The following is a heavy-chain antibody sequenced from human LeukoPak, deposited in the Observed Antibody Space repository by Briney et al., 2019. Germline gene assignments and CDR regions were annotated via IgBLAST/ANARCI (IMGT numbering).Heavy chain of an antibody. CDR3: ARAGEYYYDSSGYYRDY. Sequence: GGSLRLSCAASGFTFSSYSMNWVRQAPGKGLEWVSSISSSSSYIYYADSVKGRFTISRDNAKNSLYLQMNSLRAEDTAVYYCARAGEYYYDSSGYYRDYWGQGTLVTVSS. D-gene: IGHD3-22*01. CDR2: ISSSSSYI. V-gene: IGHV3-21*01. J-gene: IGHJ4*02. CDR1: GFTFSSYS.